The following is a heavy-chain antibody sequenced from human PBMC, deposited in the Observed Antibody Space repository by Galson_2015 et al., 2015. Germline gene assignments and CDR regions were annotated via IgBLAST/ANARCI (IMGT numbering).Heavy chain of an antibody. J-gene: IGHJ4*02. CDR1: GYTFTDSY. D-gene: IGHD3-16*02. CDR2: INPNSGDT. Sequence: SVKVSCKASGYTFTDSYMHWVRQAPGQGPEWMGRINPNSGDTNYAQKFQGRVTMTRDTSISTAYMELSRLRPDDTAVHYCARSGGSYRGSFDYWGQGTLVTVSS. CDR3: ARSGGSYRGSFDY. V-gene: IGHV1-2*06.